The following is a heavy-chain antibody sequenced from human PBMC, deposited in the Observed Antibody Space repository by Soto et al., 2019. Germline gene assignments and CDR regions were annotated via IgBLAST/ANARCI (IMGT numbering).Heavy chain of an antibody. V-gene: IGHV3-23*01. J-gene: IGHJ4*02. CDR1: GFTFSSYA. Sequence: EVQLLESGGGLVQPGGFLRLSCAASGFTFSSYAMSWVRQAPGKGLEWVSAISGSGSSTYYEDSVKGRFTISRDNSKNALYMQINSLISEDTAVYYCAKDRPGTTRGDYWGQGTLVTVS. CDR2: ISGSGSST. D-gene: IGHD1-7*01. CDR3: AKDRPGTTRGDY.